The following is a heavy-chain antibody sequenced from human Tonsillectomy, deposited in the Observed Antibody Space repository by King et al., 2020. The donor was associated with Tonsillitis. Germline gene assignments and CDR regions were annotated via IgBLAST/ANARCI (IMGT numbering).Heavy chain of an antibody. CDR3: ARGQYYYASSGYYYGDAFDI. V-gene: IGHV3-13*01. CDR2: IGTAGDT. Sequence: VQLVESGGGLVQPGGSLRLSCAASGFTFSSYDMHWVRQATGKGLEWVSAIGTAGDTYYPGSVKGRFTISRENAKNSLYLQMNSLRAGDTAVYYCARGQYYYASSGYYYGDAFDIWGQGTMVTVSS. J-gene: IGHJ3*02. CDR1: GFTFSSYD. D-gene: IGHD3-22*01.